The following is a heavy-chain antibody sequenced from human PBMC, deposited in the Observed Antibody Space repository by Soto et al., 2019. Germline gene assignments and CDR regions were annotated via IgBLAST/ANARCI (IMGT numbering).Heavy chain of an antibody. V-gene: IGHV1-69*13. D-gene: IGHD5-18*01. J-gene: IGHJ4*02. CDR2: IIPIFGTA. Sequence: SVKVSCKASGGTFSSCAISWVRQAPGQGLEWMGGIIPIFGTANYAQKFQGRVTITADESTSTAYMEMSSLRSADTAVYYCAPYDRGYRYVLDYWGQGTLVTVSS. CDR3: APYDRGYRYVLDY. CDR1: GGTFSSCA.